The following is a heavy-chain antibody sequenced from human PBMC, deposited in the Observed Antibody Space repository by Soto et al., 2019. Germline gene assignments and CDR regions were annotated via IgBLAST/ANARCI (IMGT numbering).Heavy chain of an antibody. J-gene: IGHJ4*02. V-gene: IGHV3-73*02. CDR1: GFTFSGSA. CDR2: IRSKANSYAT. D-gene: IGHD4-17*01. CDR3: TSPTMTTVTNTDY. Sequence: EVQLVESGGGLVQPGGSLKLSCAASGFTFSGSAMHWVRQASGKGLEWFGRIRSKANSYATAYAASVKGRFTISRDDSTNTAYLQMNSLKTEDTAVYYCTSPTMTTVTNTDYWGQGTLVTVSS.